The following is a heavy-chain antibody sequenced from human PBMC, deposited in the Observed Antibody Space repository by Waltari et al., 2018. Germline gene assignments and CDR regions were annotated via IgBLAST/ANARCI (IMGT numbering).Heavy chain of an antibody. CDR2: ISAYNGNT. J-gene: IGHJ6*02. CDR3: ARAGRSDIVVVVAANYYYYGMDV. V-gene: IGHV1-18*01. CDR1: GYTFTSYG. D-gene: IGHD2-15*01. Sequence: QVQLVQSGAEVKKPGASVTVSCQASGYTFTSYGLSWVRRAPGHGLAWMGWISAYNGNTNYAQKLQGRVTMTTDTSTSTAYMELRSLRSDDTAVYYCARAGRSDIVVVVAANYYYYGMDVWGQGTTVTVSS.